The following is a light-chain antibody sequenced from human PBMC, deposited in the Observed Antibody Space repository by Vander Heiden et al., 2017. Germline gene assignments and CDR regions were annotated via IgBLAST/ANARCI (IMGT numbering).Light chain of an antibody. J-gene: IGKJ5*01. Sequence: DIVMTQSPLSLPVTPGEPASISCRSSQSLLHSNGSSYFACYLQKPGQSPQLLIYLGSNRASGVSDRFSGSGAGTDFTLKSSRVEAENVGVYYCKQDLQTITFGPGTRVEIK. CDR2: LGS. V-gene: IGKV2-28*01. CDR3: KQDLQTIT. CDR1: QSLLHSNGSSY.